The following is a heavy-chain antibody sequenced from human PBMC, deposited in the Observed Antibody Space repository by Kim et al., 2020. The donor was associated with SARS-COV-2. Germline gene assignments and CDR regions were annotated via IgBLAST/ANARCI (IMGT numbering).Heavy chain of an antibody. CDR1: GLSVSNFK. D-gene: IGHD1-1*01. V-gene: IGHV3-53*01. CDR3: VTAFATTNETRCVDYF. Sequence: GGSLRLSCAASGLSVSNFKMSWVRQTPGKGLEWVSIIFTGGTIYYADSVQGRFSISRDISQNSVFLQMNSLTVEDTAVYFCVTAFATTNETRCVDYF. CDR2: IFTGGTI. J-gene: IGHJ4*01.